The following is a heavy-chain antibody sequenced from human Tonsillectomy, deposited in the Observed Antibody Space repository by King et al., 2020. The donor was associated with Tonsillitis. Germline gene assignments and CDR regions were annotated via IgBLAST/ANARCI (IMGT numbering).Heavy chain of an antibody. Sequence: VQLVQSGAEVKKPGASVKVSCKASGYIFTDYYMHWVRQAPGQGLEWMGWINPNSGDTNYAQKFQGRVTMTRDTSINTAYMELGSLRSDDTAVYYCARDLREAVAVYFFAVWGQGTLVTVSS. D-gene: IGHD6-19*01. CDR3: ARDLREAVAVYFFAV. CDR1: GYIFTDYY. J-gene: IGHJ4*02. CDR2: INPNSGDT. V-gene: IGHV1-2*02.